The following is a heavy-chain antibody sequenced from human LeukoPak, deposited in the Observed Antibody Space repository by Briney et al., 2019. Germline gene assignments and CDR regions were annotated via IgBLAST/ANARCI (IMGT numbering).Heavy chain of an antibody. V-gene: IGHV4-59*01. CDR1: GGSISSYY. D-gene: IGHD5-18*01. CDR2: IYYSGST. CDR3: ARDNGYSYGIDY. Sequence: SETLSLTCTVSGGSISSYYWSWIRQPPGKGLEWIGYIYYSGSTNYNPSLKSRVTISVDTSKNQFSLKLSSVTAADTAVYYCARDNGYSYGIDYWGQGTLVTLSS. J-gene: IGHJ4*02.